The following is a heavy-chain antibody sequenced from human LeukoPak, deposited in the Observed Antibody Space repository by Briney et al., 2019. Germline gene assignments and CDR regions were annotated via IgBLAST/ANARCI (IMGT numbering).Heavy chain of an antibody. CDR1: GGTFSSYA. CDR3: ASTLAFEIAERQAFDY. J-gene: IGHJ4*02. D-gene: IGHD1-1*01. Sequence: GASVKVSCKASGGTFSSYAISWVRQAPGQGLEWMGGIIPIFGTANYAQKFQGRVTITADESTSTAYMELSSLRSEDTAVYYCASTLAFEIAERQAFDYWGQGTLVTVSS. CDR2: IIPIFGTA. V-gene: IGHV1-69*13.